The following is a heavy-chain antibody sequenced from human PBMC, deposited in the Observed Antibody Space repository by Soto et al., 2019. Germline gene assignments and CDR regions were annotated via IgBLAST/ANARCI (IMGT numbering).Heavy chain of an antibody. CDR1: GFTFSNYW. Sequence: GGSLRLSCAASGFTFSNYWMHWVRQAPGKGLVRVSRINSDGSSTSYADSVKGRFTISRDNAKNTLYLQMNSLRAEDTAVYYCARGFTVAHFDYWGQGTQVTVSS. CDR3: ARGFTVAHFDY. V-gene: IGHV3-74*01. J-gene: IGHJ4*02. D-gene: IGHD4-17*01. CDR2: INSDGSST.